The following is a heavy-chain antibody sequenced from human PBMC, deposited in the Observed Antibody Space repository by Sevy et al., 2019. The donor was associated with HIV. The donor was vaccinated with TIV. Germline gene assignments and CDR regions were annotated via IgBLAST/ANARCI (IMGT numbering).Heavy chain of an antibody. J-gene: IGHJ3*02. D-gene: IGHD2-8*02. CDR2: MSGSGAIV. V-gene: IGHV3-23*01. CDR3: AKSLVVFDGFDI. CDR1: EFTFSSYA. Sequence: GGSLRLSCAASEFTFSSYAMSWVRQAPGKGLEWVSAMSGSGAIVYYADSVKGRFTISRDNPKNTLYLQMSSLRAEDTALYYCAKSLVVFDGFDIWGQGTRVTVSS.